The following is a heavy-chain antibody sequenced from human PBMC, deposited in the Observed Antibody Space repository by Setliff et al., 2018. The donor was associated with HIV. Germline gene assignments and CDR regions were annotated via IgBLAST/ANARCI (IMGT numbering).Heavy chain of an antibody. D-gene: IGHD5-12*01. CDR2: IYPNGNT. V-gene: IGHV4-4*09. CDR1: GSSIRGSF. J-gene: IGHJ4*02. CDR3: ARKYSGLGWGFDL. Sequence: SETLSLTCTVSGSSIRGSFWSWIRQPPGKGLEWIGRIYPNGNTKYNPSLQSRVTISIDTAKNNFSLRLTSVTAADTAVYYCARKYSGLGWGFDLWGQGALVTVSS.